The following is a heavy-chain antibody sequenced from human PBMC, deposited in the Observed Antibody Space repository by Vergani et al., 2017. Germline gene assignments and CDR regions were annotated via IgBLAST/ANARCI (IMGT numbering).Heavy chain of an antibody. CDR1: GFTFDNYT. V-gene: IGHV3-43*01. J-gene: IGHJ4*02. Sequence: EVQLVESGGVVVQPGGSLRLSCAASGFTFDNYTMHWVRQAPGKGLGWVSLISWDGGSTYYADSVKGRFTISRDNSKNSLYLQMNSLRTEDTALYYCAKDHASYSSSWSFDYWGQGTLVTVSS. CDR3: AKDHASYSSSWSFDY. D-gene: IGHD6-13*01. CDR2: ISWDGGST.